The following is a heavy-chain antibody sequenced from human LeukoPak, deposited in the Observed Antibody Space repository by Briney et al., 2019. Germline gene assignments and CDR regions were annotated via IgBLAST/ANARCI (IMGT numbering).Heavy chain of an antibody. CDR2: INQDGSEK. V-gene: IGHV3-7*03. CDR3: AKDDAWLQYGN. J-gene: IGHJ4*02. CDR1: GFPFSTFW. D-gene: IGHD5-24*01. Sequence: GGSLRLSCAVSGFPFSTFWMSWVRQAPGKGLEWVANINQDGSEKYYVDSVRGRFAISRDNAKNSLYLQMNSLRPEDTAVYYCAKDDAWLQYGNWGRGTLVTVSS.